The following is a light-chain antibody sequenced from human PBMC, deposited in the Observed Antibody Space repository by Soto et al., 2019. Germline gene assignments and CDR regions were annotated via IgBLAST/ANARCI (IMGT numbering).Light chain of an antibody. Sequence: EIVLTQSPATLSLSPGERATLSCRASQSVTTYLAWYQQKPGQAPKLLIHSASTRESGVPDRFSGSGSGTDFTLTISSLQAEDVAVYYCQQYYSSPRTFGQGTKVEIK. CDR1: QSVTTY. CDR3: QQYYSSPRT. J-gene: IGKJ1*01. CDR2: SAS. V-gene: IGKV3-15*01.